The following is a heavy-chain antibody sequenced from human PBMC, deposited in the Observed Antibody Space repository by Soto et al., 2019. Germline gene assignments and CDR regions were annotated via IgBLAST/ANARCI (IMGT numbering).Heavy chain of an antibody. CDR2: ISDSGDST. D-gene: IGHD3-22*01. Sequence: PGGSLRLSCAAFGFTFSSYAMTWVRQAPGKGLEWVSAISDSGDSTYYADPVKGRFTNSINNAKNTLYLQKNSLRAEDTAVYYCAKDQDYDSSPWGQGTLVTVSS. J-gene: IGHJ4*02. CDR1: GFTFSSYA. V-gene: IGHV3-23*01. CDR3: AKDQDYDSSP.